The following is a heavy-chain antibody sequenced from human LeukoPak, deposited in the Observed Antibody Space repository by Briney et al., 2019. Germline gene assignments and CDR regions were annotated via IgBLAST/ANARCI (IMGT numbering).Heavy chain of an antibody. CDR1: GYTFTGYY. Sequence: GASVKVSCKASGYTFTGYYMHWVRQAPGQGLEWMGWINPNSGGTNYAQKFQGRVTMTRDTSISTAYLDLSSLRSDDTAVYYCSRDFGYFGPWGQGTLVTVSS. J-gene: IGHJ5*02. CDR3: SRDFGYFGP. V-gene: IGHV1-2*02. D-gene: IGHD6-25*01. CDR2: INPNSGGT.